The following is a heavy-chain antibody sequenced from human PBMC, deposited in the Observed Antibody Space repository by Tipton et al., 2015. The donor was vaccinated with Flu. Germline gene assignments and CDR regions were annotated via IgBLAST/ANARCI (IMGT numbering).Heavy chain of an antibody. Sequence: SLRLSCTASGFTFSNYWMHWVRQAPGRGLEWVANINEDGSKVYYVDSVKGRFTISRDNAKNSLYLQMNSLRAEDTALYYCTRDYPFGYLWGQGTLVTVSS. CDR3: TRDYPFGYL. J-gene: IGHJ5*02. CDR1: GFTFSNYW. V-gene: IGHV3-7*01. D-gene: IGHD3-10*01. CDR2: INEDGSKV.